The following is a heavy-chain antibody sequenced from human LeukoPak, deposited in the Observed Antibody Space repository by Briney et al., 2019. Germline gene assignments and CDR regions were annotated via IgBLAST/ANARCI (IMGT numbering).Heavy chain of an antibody. CDR2: IIPILGIA. Sequence: GASVKVSCKASGGTFSSYAISWVRQAPGQGLEWMGRIIPILGIANYAQKFQGRVTITADKSTSTAYMELSSLRSEDTAVYYCARGGGYGGNEDYWGQGTLVTVSS. CDR3: ARGGGYGGNEDY. D-gene: IGHD4-23*01. CDR1: GGTFSSYA. V-gene: IGHV1-69*04. J-gene: IGHJ4*02.